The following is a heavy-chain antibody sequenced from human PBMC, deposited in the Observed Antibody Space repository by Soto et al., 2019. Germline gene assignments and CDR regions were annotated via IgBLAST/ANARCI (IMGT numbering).Heavy chain of an antibody. Sequence: SETLSLTCTVSGGSISSGGYYWSWIRQHPGKGLEWIGYIYYSGSTYYNPSLKSRVTISVDTSKNQFSLKPSSVTAADTAVYYCARAIAYYDILTGYWIDPWGQGTLVTVSS. CDR2: IYYSGST. CDR1: GGSISSGGYY. D-gene: IGHD3-9*01. J-gene: IGHJ5*02. V-gene: IGHV4-31*03. CDR3: ARAIAYYDILTGYWIDP.